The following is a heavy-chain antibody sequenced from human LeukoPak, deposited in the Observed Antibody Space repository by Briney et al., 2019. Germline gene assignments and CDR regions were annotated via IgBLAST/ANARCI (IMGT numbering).Heavy chain of an antibody. CDR2: ISSRSYG. J-gene: IGHJ4*02. CDR3: ARGGGDIPIDS. Sequence: GGSLRLSCATSGFTFTDYPMNWVRQAPGKGLEWVASISSRSYGYYADAVKGRFTISRDNARNSLYLQMNSLRAEDTALYYCARGGGDIPIDSWGQGTLVAVST. V-gene: IGHV3-69-1*01. CDR1: GFTFTDYP. D-gene: IGHD2-21*02.